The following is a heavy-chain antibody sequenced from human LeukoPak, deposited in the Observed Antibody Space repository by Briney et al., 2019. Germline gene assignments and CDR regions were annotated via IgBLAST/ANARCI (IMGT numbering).Heavy chain of an antibody. CDR2: ISYDGSNK. Sequence: GGSLRLSCAASGFTFSSYGMHWVRQAPGKGLEWVAVISYDGSNKYYADSVKGRFTISRDNSKNTLYLQMNSLRAEDTAVYYCARDNSHSRIYSTRGNAFDIWGQGTMVAVSS. V-gene: IGHV3-30*03. CDR3: ARDNSHSRIYSTRGNAFDI. CDR1: GFTFSSYG. D-gene: IGHD6-13*01. J-gene: IGHJ3*02.